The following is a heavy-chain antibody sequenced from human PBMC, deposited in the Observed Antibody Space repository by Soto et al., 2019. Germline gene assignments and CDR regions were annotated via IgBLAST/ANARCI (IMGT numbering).Heavy chain of an antibody. CDR2: ISGSGDRT. CDR1: GFTFSSYA. V-gene: IGHV3-23*01. J-gene: IGHJ5*01. D-gene: IGHD6-13*01. Sequence: EVPLLESGGGLVQPGGSLRLSCAASGFTFSSYAMSWVRQAPGKGLEWVSAISGSGDRTYYADSVKGRFTISRDNSKTALYLQMTSLRAEDMAVYYCGKASGSGSSRWYSGGFDPWGQGTLVSVSS. CDR3: GKASGSGSSRWYSGGFDP.